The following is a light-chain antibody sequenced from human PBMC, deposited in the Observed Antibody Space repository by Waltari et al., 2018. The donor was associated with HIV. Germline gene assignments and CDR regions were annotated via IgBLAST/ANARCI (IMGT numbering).Light chain of an antibody. CDR3: CSYAGTYTYVL. CDR1: SSDVGGYDS. V-gene: IGLV2-11*01. CDR2: EVI. Sequence: QSALTQPRSVSGSPGQSVTISCTGTSSDVGGYDSVSWYLQHPGKVPKLIIYEVIKRPSWVPDRFAGSKSGNTASRTISGLQTEDEADYFCCSYAGTYTYVLFGGGTKLTVL. J-gene: IGLJ3*02.